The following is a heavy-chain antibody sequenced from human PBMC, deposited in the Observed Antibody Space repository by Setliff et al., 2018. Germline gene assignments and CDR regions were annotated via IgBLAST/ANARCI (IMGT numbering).Heavy chain of an antibody. V-gene: IGHV4-38-2*02. D-gene: IGHD3-3*01. CDR3: ARDRPRTSDYNFWSGLTHAFDI. CDR1: GYSISSGYH. Sequence: SETLSLTCAVSGYSISSGYHWGWIRQPPGQGLEWIASIHHSGATYYNSSLKSRVTISLDTSKNQFSLRLSSVTAADAAVYFCARDRPRTSDYNFWSGLTHAFDIWGQGTMVTVSS. J-gene: IGHJ3*02. CDR2: IHHSGAT.